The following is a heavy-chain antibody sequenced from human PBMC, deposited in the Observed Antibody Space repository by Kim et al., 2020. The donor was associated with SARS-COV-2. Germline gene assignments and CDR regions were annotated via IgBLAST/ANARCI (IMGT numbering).Heavy chain of an antibody. V-gene: IGHV3-23*01. D-gene: IGHD3-3*01. J-gene: IGHJ4*02. CDR3: AKDRDGGY. CDR2: GGST. Sequence: GGSTYYADSGKGRFTISRDNSKNTLYLQMNSLRAEDTAVYYCAKDRDGGYWGQGTLVTVSS.